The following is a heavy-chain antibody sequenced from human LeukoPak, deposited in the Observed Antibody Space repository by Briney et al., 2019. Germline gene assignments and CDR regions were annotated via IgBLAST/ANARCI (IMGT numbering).Heavy chain of an antibody. CDR3: ARDLSGEIAVAGTAETDY. CDR2: ISAYNGNT. CDR1: GYTFTSYG. Sequence: GASVKVSCKASGYTFTSYGISWVRQAPGQGLEWMGWISAYNGNTNYAQKLQGRVTMTTDTSTSTAYMELRSLRSDDTAVYYCARDLSGEIAVAGTAETDYWGQGTLVTVSS. V-gene: IGHV1-18*01. J-gene: IGHJ4*02. D-gene: IGHD6-19*01.